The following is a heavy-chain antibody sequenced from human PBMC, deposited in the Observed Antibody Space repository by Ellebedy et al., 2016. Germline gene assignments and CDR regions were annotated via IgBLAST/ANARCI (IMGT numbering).Heavy chain of an antibody. CDR2: FDPEDGET. D-gene: IGHD3-22*01. V-gene: IGHV1-24*01. J-gene: IGHJ3*02. Sequence: ASVKVSCKVSGYTVTELSMHWVRQAPGKGLEWMGGFDPEDGETIYAQKFQGRVSMTEDTSTEIAYMELSSLRSEDTAVYYCTTGIYEDGVVVITRFDAFDIWGQGTMVTVSS. CDR3: TTGIYEDGVVVITRFDAFDI. CDR1: GYTVTELS.